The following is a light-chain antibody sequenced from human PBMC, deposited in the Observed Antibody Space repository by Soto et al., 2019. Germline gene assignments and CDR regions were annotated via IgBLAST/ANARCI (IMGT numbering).Light chain of an antibody. CDR2: AAS. V-gene: IGKV3-20*01. J-gene: IGKJ5*01. CDR3: QQYGSSPPIT. Sequence: EIVLTQSPGNLSLSPGERATLSCRASQRVSGSYLAWYQQKPGQAPRLLISAASSRATGIPDRFSGSGSGTDFTLTISRLEPEDFAVYYCQQYGSSPPITFGQGTRLEIK. CDR1: QRVSGSY.